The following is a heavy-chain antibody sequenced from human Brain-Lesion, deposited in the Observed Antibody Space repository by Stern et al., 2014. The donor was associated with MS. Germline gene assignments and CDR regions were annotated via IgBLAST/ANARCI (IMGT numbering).Heavy chain of an antibody. V-gene: IGHV4-61*02. D-gene: IGHD2-2*01. CDR1: GGSISSGGYY. CDR2: IFNSGST. J-gene: IGHJ6*02. CDR3: ARGRVVPGFQYYATDV. Sequence: QVQLQESGPGLVKPSQTLSLSCTVSGGSISSGGYYWSWIRQPAGKGLEWIGRIFNSGSTSYNPPLKSRVTLSIDTSQNQFSLRLNSMTAADTAVYYCARGRVVPGFQYYATDVWGQGTTVIVSS.